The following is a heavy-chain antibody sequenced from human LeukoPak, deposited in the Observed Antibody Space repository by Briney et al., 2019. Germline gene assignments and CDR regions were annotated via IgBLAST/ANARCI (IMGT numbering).Heavy chain of an antibody. D-gene: IGHD2-21*02. J-gene: IGHJ4*01. CDR3: ARVGTTNFFDY. CDR2: IWYDGSNK. CDR1: GFTFSSYG. V-gene: IGHV3-33*01. Sequence: GGSLRLSCAASGFTFSSYGMHWVRQAPGKGLEWVAVIWYDGSNKYYTDSVKGRFTISRDNSKNTLFLQMNSLRAEDTAVYYWARVGTTNFFDYLGQGTPVNGFS.